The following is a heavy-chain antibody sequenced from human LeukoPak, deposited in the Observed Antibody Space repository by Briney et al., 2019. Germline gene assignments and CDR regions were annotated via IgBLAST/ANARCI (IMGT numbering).Heavy chain of an antibody. CDR1: GYTFTSYG. CDR3: AKDRGLVVPASWNWFDP. V-gene: IGHV1-18*01. J-gene: IGHJ5*02. Sequence: ASVKVSCKASGYTFTSYGISWVRQAPGQGLEWMGWISAYNGNTNYAQKLQGRVTMTTDTSTSTAYMELRSLRSDDTAVYYCAKDRGLVVPASWNWFDPWGQGTLVTVSS. CDR2: ISAYNGNT. D-gene: IGHD2-2*01.